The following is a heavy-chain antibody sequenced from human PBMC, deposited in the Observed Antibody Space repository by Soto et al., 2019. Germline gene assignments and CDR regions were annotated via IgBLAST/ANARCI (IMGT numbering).Heavy chain of an antibody. CDR1: GYTFTSYG. Sequence: QVQLVQSGAEVKKPGASVKVSCKASGYTFTSYGISWVRQAPGQGLEWMGWISAYNGNTNYAQKLQGRVTMTTDTSTSTAYIELRSLRSDDTAVYYCARDGTFRYSSGWIPFDYWGQGTLVTVSS. J-gene: IGHJ4*02. V-gene: IGHV1-18*04. CDR3: ARDGTFRYSSGWIPFDY. D-gene: IGHD6-19*01. CDR2: ISAYNGNT.